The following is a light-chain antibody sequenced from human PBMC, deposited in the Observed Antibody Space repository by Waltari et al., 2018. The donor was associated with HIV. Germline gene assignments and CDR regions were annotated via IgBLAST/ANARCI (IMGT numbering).Light chain of an antibody. J-gene: IGLJ3*02. CDR1: SSNIGAHYG. V-gene: IGLV1-40*01. CDR2: SAH. CDR3: QSYDSSLSTVL. Sequence: QSVLTQPPSVSGAPGQTVTISCTGSSSNIGAHYGVNWYQQRPGTAPRLLIFSAHNRPSGVPDRFSGSRSGTSASLAITGLQAEDESDYYCQSYDSSLSTVLFGGGIKLTVL.